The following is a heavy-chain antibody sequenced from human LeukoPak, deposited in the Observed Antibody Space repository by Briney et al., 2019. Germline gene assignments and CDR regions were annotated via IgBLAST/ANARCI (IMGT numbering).Heavy chain of an antibody. CDR1: GYPFTGYY. Sequence: ASVKVSCKASGYPFTGYYMHWVPQAPGRGLEWMGWINPNRGGTNYAQKFQGRVTMTRDTSISTAYMELSRLRSDDTAVYYCARDRPHCSGGSCYSRWFDPWGQGTLVTVSS. V-gene: IGHV1-2*02. J-gene: IGHJ5*02. D-gene: IGHD2-15*01. CDR2: INPNRGGT. CDR3: ARDRPHCSGGSCYSRWFDP.